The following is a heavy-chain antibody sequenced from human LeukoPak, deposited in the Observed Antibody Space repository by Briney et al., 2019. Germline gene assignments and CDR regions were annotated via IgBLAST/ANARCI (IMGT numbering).Heavy chain of an antibody. D-gene: IGHD2-15*01. J-gene: IGHJ4*02. CDR3: ARGSGGGY. Sequence: SETLSLTCAVYGGSFSGYYWSWIRQPPGKGLEWIGEINHRGSTNYNPSLKSRVTISVDTSKNQFSLKLSSVTAADTAVYYCARGSGGGYWGQGTLVTVSS. CDR1: GGSFSGYY. V-gene: IGHV4-34*01. CDR2: INHRGST.